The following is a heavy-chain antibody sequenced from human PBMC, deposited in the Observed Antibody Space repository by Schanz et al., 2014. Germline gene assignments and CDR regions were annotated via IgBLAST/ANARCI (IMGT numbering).Heavy chain of an antibody. CDR2: MSYDGSIK. J-gene: IGHJ3*02. D-gene: IGHD4-17*01. Sequence: ADLVESGGGLIQRGESLRLSCSASGFSFSSYSMNWVRQAPGKGLEWVAAMSYDGSIKYYGDSVKGRFTISRDNSKNTLYLHMNTLRSEDTAVYYCARDRGHGDLPGDIWGQGTMVTVSS. V-gene: IGHV3-30*03. CDR3: ARDRGHGDLPGDI. CDR1: GFSFSSYS.